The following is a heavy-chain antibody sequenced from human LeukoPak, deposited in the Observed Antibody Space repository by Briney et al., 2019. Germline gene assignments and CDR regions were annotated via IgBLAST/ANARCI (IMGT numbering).Heavy chain of an antibody. Sequence: SETLSLTCTVSGGSISSGGYYWSWIRQHPGRGLEWIGYIYYSGSTYYNPSLNSRVTISVATSKNQFSLKLSSVTAADTAVYYCARCGKDGDYVQNWGQGTLVTVSS. CDR2: IYYSGST. D-gene: IGHD4-17*01. CDR1: GGSISSGGYY. V-gene: IGHV4-31*03. J-gene: IGHJ4*02. CDR3: ARCGKDGDYVQN.